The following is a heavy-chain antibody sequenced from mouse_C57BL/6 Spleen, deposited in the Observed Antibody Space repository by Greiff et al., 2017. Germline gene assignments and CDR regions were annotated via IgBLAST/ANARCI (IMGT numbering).Heavy chain of an antibody. CDR2: IDPEDGAT. D-gene: IGHD3-2*02. CDR3: ARGRQLRLGGPFDY. J-gene: IGHJ2*01. CDR1: GFNIKDYY. V-gene: IGHV14-2*01. Sequence: VQLQQSGAELVKPGASVKLSCTASGFNIKDYYMHWVKQRTEQGLEWIGRIDPEDGATKYAPKFQGKATITADTSSNTAYLQLSSLTSEDTAVYYCARGRQLRLGGPFDYWGQGTTLTVSS.